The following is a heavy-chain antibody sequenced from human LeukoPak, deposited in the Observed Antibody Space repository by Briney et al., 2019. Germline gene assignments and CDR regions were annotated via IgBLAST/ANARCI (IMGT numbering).Heavy chain of an antibody. CDR2: IKNDGNDT. J-gene: IGHJ4*02. CDR1: GFTFTSYC. Sequence: PGGSLRLSCAASGFTFTSYCMHWVRQTPGKGLVWVSGIKNDGNDTAYADFVKGRFTISSDNAKHTLYLQRDSQRGGDTDVLLCARDMKPTVLDFWGQGTLVTVSS. CDR3: ARDMKPTVLDF. D-gene: IGHD3-16*01. V-gene: IGHV3-74*01.